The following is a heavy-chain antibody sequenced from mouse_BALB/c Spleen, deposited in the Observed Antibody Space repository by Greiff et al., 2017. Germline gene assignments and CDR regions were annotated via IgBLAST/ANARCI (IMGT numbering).Heavy chain of an antibody. J-gene: IGHJ3*01. CDR3: ASGDYASWFAY. CDR1: GFTFNTYA. V-gene: IGHV10-1*02. CDR2: IRSKSNNYAT. Sequence: ELQRVGSGGGLVQPKGPLKLSCAASGFTFNTYAMTWVRQAPGKGLEWVARIRSKSNNYATYYADSVKDRFTISRDDSQSMLYLQMNNLKTEDTAMYYCASGDYASWFAYWGQGTLVTVSA. D-gene: IGHD1-1*01.